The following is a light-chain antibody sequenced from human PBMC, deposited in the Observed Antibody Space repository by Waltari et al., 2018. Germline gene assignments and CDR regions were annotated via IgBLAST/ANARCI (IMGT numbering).Light chain of an antibody. V-gene: IGLV2-8*01. Sequence: QSALTQSPSASGSPGQSVTISCTGTSSDVGGYNYVSWYQHRPGKAPKVLIYEVTKRPPGVPDRFSGSMSSTTASLTVSGLQAEDDADYYCSSYAGSNNLLFGGGTKLTVL. J-gene: IGLJ2*01. CDR3: SSYAGSNNLL. CDR2: EVT. CDR1: SSDVGGYNY.